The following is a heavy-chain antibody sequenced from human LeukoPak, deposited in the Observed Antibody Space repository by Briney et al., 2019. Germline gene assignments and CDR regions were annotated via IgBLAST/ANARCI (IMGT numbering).Heavy chain of an antibody. CDR1: GFTLSNAW. CDR3: TTDLDYYDSSGYYSQSDFDS. V-gene: IGHV3-15*01. J-gene: IGHJ4*02. Sequence: GGSLRLSCAASGFTLSNAWMTWVRQAPGKGLEWVGRIKSKTDGGTTDYAAPVKGRFTISRDDSKNTLYLQMNSLKTEDTAVYYCTTDLDYYDSSGYYSQSDFDSWGQGTLVTVSS. D-gene: IGHD3-22*01. CDR2: IKSKTDGGTT.